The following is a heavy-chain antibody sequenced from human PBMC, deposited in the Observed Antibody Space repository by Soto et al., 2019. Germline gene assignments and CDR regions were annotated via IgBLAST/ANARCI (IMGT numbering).Heavy chain of an antibody. Sequence: PGGSLRISCAASGFTFSSYAMHWVRQAPGKGLEWVAVISYDGSNKYYADSVKGRFTISRDNSKNTLYLQMNSLRAEDTAVYYCARDGRKTYYDILTGPGRYYYYYGMDVWGQGTTVTVSS. CDR1: GFTFSSYA. CDR2: ISYDGSNK. V-gene: IGHV3-30-3*01. D-gene: IGHD3-9*01. CDR3: ARDGRKTYYDILTGPGRYYYYYGMDV. J-gene: IGHJ6*02.